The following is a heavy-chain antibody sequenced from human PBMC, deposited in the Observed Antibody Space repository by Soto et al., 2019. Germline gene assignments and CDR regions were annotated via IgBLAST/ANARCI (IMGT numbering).Heavy chain of an antibody. J-gene: IGHJ3*01. Sequence: SVKVSCKTSGGTFSSYAISWVRQAPGQGLEWMGGIVPIVDTATYAQKFQGRVTITADESTSTAYMELSRLRSEDTAVYYCASPLVRGPWCQGTMVTVSS. D-gene: IGHD3-10*01. V-gene: IGHV1-69*13. CDR3: ASPLVRGP. CDR1: GGTFSSYA. CDR2: IVPIVDTA.